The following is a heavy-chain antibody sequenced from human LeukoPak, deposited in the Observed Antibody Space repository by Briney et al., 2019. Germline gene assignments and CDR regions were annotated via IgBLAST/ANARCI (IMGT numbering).Heavy chain of an antibody. D-gene: IGHD3-22*01. CDR1: GFTVSSNY. V-gene: IGHV3-53*01. CDR3: AKAYYYESSGYYPVGY. Sequence: PGGSLRLSCAASGFTVSSNYMSWVRQAPGKGLEWVSVIYSGGSTYYADSVKGRFTVSRDNSKSTLYLQMNSLRAEDTAVYYCAKAYYYESSGYYPVGYWGQGTLVTVSS. CDR2: IYSGGST. J-gene: IGHJ4*02.